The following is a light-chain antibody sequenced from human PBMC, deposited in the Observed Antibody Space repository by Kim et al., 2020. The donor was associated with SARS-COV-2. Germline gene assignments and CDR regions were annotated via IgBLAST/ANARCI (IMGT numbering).Light chain of an antibody. J-gene: IGLJ2*01. CDR3: SSFTSSSTVV. CDR1: SSDVGSHNY. Sequence: GQAITDSCSGTSSDVGSHNYVSWYQQHPGKAPKLMIYDVTERPSGVSRRFSGSKSGNTASLTISGLQAEDEAHYYCSSFTSSSTVVFGGGTQLTVL. V-gene: IGLV2-14*03. CDR2: DVT.